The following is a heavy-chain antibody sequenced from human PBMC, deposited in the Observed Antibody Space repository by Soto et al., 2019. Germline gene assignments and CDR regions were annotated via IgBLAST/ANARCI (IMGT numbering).Heavy chain of an antibody. D-gene: IGHD4-17*01. CDR1: SGYITGSY. J-gene: IGHJ4*02. Sequence: SVTLSLTCAINSGYITGSYWSWIRPPPGKGLEWIGEINHSGSTNYNPSLKSRVTISVDTSKNQFSLKLSSVTAADTAVYYCARFLRWQYYFDYWGQGTLVTVS. CDR2: INHSGST. CDR3: ARFLRWQYYFDY. V-gene: IGHV4-34*01.